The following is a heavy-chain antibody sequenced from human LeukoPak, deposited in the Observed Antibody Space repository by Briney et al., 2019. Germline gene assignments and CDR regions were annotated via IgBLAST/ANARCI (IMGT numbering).Heavy chain of an antibody. CDR2: INHSGST. CDR1: GGSLSGYY. Sequence: SETLSLTCAVYGGSLSGYYWSWIRQPPGKGLEWIGEINHSGSTNYNPSLKSRVTISVDTSKNQFSLKLSSVTAADTAVYYCARKRNYGSGSLFWFDPWGQGTLVTVSS. V-gene: IGHV4-34*01. CDR3: ARKRNYGSGSLFWFDP. J-gene: IGHJ5*02. D-gene: IGHD3-10*01.